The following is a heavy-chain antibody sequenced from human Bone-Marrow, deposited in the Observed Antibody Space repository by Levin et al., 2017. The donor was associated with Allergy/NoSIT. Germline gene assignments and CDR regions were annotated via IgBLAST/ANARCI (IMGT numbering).Heavy chain of an antibody. D-gene: IGHD4/OR15-4a*01. CDR3: ARLGASRTLSMAYYFYGMDV. CDR1: GDLISSGYY. CDR2: IYQSGSP. V-gene: IGHV4-38-2*01. J-gene: IGHJ6*02. Sequence: TSETLSLTCAVSGDLISSGYYWAWIRQSPGRGLEWIGTIYQSGSPYYNSSLKRRVTVSVDTSKNQLSLQMRSLTAADTAIYFCARLGASRTLSMAYYFYGMDVWGHGTSVTVSS.